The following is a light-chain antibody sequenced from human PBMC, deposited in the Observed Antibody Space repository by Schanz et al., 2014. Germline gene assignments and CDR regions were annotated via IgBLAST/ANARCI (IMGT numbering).Light chain of an antibody. Sequence: QFALTQPASVSGSPGQSITISCTGTDSDIGSFNLVSWYQQYPGKAPKVIINEVTERPSGLSSRFSGSKSGNTASLTISGLQAEDEADYYCSSYAGGTAFVLFGGGTKLTVL. CDR3: SSYAGGTAFVL. V-gene: IGLV2-23*02. J-gene: IGLJ2*01. CDR2: EVT. CDR1: DSDIGSFNL.